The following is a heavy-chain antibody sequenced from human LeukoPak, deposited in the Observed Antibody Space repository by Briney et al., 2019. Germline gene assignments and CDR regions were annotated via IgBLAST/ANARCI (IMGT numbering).Heavy chain of an antibody. CDR2: ISNSGTSI. V-gene: IGHV3-11*04. CDR1: GFTFSDSY. CDR3: ARDPGSGYEEHFDY. J-gene: IGHJ4*02. Sequence: GGSLRLSCAASGFTFSDSYMTWIRQAPGKGLEWVSYISNSGTSIFYADSVKGRFTTSRDNAKSSLYLQMNSLSAEDTAVYYCARDPGSGYEEHFDYWGQGTLVTVSS. D-gene: IGHD5-12*01.